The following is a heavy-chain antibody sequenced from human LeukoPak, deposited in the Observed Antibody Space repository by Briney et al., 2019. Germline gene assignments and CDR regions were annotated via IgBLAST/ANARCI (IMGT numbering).Heavy chain of an antibody. D-gene: IGHD3-9*01. J-gene: IGHJ4*02. Sequence: SETLSLTCTVPGGSISSYYWSWIRQPPGKGLEWIGYIYYSGSTNYNPSLKSRVTISVDTSKNQFSLKLSSVTAADTAVYYCARNGGFFDWLLPEDYWGQGTLVTVSS. CDR1: GGSISSYY. CDR2: IYYSGST. CDR3: ARNGGFFDWLLPEDY. V-gene: IGHV4-59*01.